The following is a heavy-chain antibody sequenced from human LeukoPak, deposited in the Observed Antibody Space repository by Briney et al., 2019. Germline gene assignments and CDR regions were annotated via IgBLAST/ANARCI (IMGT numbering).Heavy chain of an antibody. V-gene: IGHV4-34*01. Sequence: GSLRLSCAASGFTFSSYGMSWVRQAPGKGLEWIGEINHSGSTNYNPSLKSRVTISVGTSKNQFSLKLSSVTAADTAVYYCARGLSFEQLVEDYWGQGTLVTVSS. CDR3: ARGLSFEQLVEDY. CDR1: GFTFSSYG. D-gene: IGHD6-6*01. CDR2: INHSGST. J-gene: IGHJ4*02.